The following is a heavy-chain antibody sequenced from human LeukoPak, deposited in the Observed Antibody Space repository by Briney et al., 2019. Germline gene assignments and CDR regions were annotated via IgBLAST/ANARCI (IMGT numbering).Heavy chain of an antibody. CDR3: AKSPPGYSFGLFDY. CDR2: ISSSGSTI. Sequence: GGSLRLSCAASGFTFSDYYMSWIRQAPGKGLEWVSYISSSGSTIYYADSVMGRFTISRDNAENSLYLQMNSLRAEDAAVYFCAKSPPGYSFGLFDYWGQGALVTVSS. CDR1: GFTFSDYY. V-gene: IGHV3-11*04. D-gene: IGHD5-18*01. J-gene: IGHJ4*02.